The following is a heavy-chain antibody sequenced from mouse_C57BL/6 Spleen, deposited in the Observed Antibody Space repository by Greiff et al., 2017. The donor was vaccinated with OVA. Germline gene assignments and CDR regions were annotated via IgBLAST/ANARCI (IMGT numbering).Heavy chain of an antibody. Sequence: QVQLQQSGAELVRPGASVKLSCKASGYTFTDYYINWVKQRPGQGLEWIARIYPGSGNTYYNEKVKGKATLTAEKSSSTAYRQLSSLTSEDSAVYFCARGYDYDGNYYAMDYWGQGTSVTVSS. CDR3: ARGYDYDGNYYAMDY. CDR1: GYTFTDYY. D-gene: IGHD2-4*01. CDR2: IYPGSGNT. J-gene: IGHJ4*01. V-gene: IGHV1-76*01.